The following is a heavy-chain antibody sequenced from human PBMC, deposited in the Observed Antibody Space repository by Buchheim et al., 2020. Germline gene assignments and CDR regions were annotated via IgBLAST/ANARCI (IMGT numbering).Heavy chain of an antibody. J-gene: IGHJ6*02. Sequence: QVQLVQSGAEVKKPGSSVKVSCKASGGTFSSYAISWVRQAPGQGLEWMGIINPSGGSTSYAQKFQGRVTMTRDTSTSTVYMELSSLRSEDTAVYYCARAGYYDFWSGYYEHYYGMDVWGQGTT. CDR1: GGTFSSYA. CDR2: INPSGGST. V-gene: IGHV1-46*01. CDR3: ARAGYYDFWSGYYEHYYGMDV. D-gene: IGHD3-3*01.